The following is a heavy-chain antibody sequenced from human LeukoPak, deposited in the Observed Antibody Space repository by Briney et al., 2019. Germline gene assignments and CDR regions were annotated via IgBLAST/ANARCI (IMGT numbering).Heavy chain of an antibody. CDR1: GFTFSDYY. D-gene: IGHD3-22*01. CDR3: AREEEYYYDSSGYYYPDAFDI. V-gene: IGHV3-11*01. J-gene: IGHJ3*02. CDR2: ISSSGSTI. Sequence: GGSLGLSCAASGFTFSDYYMSWIRQAPGKGLEWVSYISSSGSTIYYADSVKGRFTISRDNAKNSLYLQMNSLRAEDTAVYYCAREEEYYYDSSGYYYPDAFDIWGQGTMVTVSS.